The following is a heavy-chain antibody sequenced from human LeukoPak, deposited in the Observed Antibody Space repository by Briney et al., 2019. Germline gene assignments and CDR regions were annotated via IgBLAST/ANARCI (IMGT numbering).Heavy chain of an antibody. V-gene: IGHV4-39*07. CDR1: GGSIRSSYYY. CDR2: IYDSGST. D-gene: IGHD3-9*01. Sequence: SETLSLTCTVSGGSIRSSYYYWGWIRQPPGKGLEWIGSIYDSGSTYYNPSLKSRVTISVDTSKNQFSLKLSSVTAADTAVYYCARGRNRAFAIFSPYYFDYWGQGTLVTVSS. CDR3: ARGRNRAFAIFSPYYFDY. J-gene: IGHJ4*02.